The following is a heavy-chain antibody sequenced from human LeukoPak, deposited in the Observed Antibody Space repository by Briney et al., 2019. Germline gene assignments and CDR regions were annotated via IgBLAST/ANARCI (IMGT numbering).Heavy chain of an antibody. CDR3: ARDRRYYDSSGYYYLFDY. CDR1: GGSISSSNW. V-gene: IGHV4-4*02. Sequence: PSETLSLTCAVSGGSISSSNWWSWVRQPPGKGLEWIGEIYHSGSTNYNPSLKSRVTISVDKSKNQFSLKLSSVTAADTAVYYCARDRRYYDSSGYYYLFDYWGQGTLVTVSS. J-gene: IGHJ4*02. CDR2: IYHSGST. D-gene: IGHD3-22*01.